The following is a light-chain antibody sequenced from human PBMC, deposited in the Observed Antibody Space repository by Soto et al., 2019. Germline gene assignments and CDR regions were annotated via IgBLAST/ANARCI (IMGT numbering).Light chain of an antibody. CDR2: GAT. J-gene: IGKJ1*01. V-gene: IGKV3-15*01. CDR1: QSVSNN. CDR3: QQYNNWPPWWT. Sequence: EIQMTQSPGTLSLSPGERATLSCRASQSVSNNYLAWYQQRPGQAPRLLMYGATTRATDIPVRFSGGGSGTEFTLTISSLQSEDFAVYYCQQYNNWPPWWTFGQGTKVDIK.